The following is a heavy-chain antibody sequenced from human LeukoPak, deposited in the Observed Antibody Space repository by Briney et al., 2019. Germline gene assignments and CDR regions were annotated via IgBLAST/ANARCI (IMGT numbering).Heavy chain of an antibody. Sequence: PSETLSLTCTVSGGSISSYYWSWIRQPPGKGLEWIGYIYYSGSTNYNPSLKSRVTISVDTSKNQFSLKLSSVTAADTAVYYCARDHVVVPAGSYNWFDPWGQGTLVTVSS. V-gene: IGHV4-59*01. D-gene: IGHD2-2*01. CDR3: ARDHVVVPAGSYNWFDP. CDR1: GGSISSYY. J-gene: IGHJ5*02. CDR2: IYYSGST.